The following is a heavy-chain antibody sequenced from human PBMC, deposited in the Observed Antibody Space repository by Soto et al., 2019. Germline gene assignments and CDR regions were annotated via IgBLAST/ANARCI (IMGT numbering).Heavy chain of an antibody. CDR1: GGTFSSRA. CDR3: ANSRGGTFLGYHGMDI. V-gene: IGHV1-69*01. CDR2: IIPVFGRV. J-gene: IGHJ6*02. Sequence: QVQLVQFGPEVKKTGTSVKVSCKASGGTFSSRAISWVRQAPGQGLEWMGGIIPVFGRVNYAEKFQDRVTITADESTGTVYMELSSLRSEDTARYYCANSRGGTFLGYHGMDIWGQGTTVSVSS. D-gene: IGHD3-16*01.